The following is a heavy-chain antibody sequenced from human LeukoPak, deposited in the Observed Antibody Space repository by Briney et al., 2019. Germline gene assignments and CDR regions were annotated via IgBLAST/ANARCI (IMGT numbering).Heavy chain of an antibody. CDR2: ISYDGSNK. Sequence: KPGGSLRLSCAASGFTFSSYAMHWVRQAPGNWLEKVAVISYDGSNKHYADSVKGRFTISRDNSKNTLYLQMNSLRAEDTAVYYCARGILVDSSGYYLPSAFDYWGQGTLVTVSS. CDR1: GFTFSSYA. J-gene: IGHJ4*02. D-gene: IGHD3-22*01. V-gene: IGHV3-30-3*01. CDR3: ARGILVDSSGYYLPSAFDY.